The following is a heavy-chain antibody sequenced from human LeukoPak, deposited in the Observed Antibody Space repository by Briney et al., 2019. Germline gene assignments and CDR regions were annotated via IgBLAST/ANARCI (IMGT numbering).Heavy chain of an antibody. CDR2: IHHSGTT. V-gene: IGHV4-34*01. CDR1: GGSFNGYY. CDR3: ARFDWNYNNCFDP. Sequence: YPSETLSLTCAVYGGSFNGYYWSWIRQPPGKGLEWIGEIHHSGTTNYNPSLKSRVTISVDTPKTQFSLKLSSVTAADTAVYYCARFDWNYNNCFDPWGQGTLVTVSS. J-gene: IGHJ5*02. D-gene: IGHD1-7*01.